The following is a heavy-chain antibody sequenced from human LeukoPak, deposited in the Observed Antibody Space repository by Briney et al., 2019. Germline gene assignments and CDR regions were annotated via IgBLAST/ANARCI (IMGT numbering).Heavy chain of an antibody. V-gene: IGHV1-24*01. CDR2: FDPEDCET. CDR3: ARGYCDILTGYRYFDY. Sequence: ASVKVSCKASVYTFNRYAMNWVRQAPGQGLEWMGGFDPEDCETIYAHKFQGRVTMTEDTSTDTAYMELSSLRSEDTAVYYCARGYCDILTGYRYFDYWGQGTLVTVSS. D-gene: IGHD3-9*01. J-gene: IGHJ4*02. CDR1: VYTFNRYA.